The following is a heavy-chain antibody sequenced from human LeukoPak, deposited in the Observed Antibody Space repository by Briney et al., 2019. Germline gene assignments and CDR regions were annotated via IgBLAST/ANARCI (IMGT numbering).Heavy chain of an antibody. CDR1: GFTFSDYW. J-gene: IGHJ4*02. D-gene: IGHD3-10*01. Sequence: RGSLRLSCAGSGFTFSDYWMSWIRQAPGRGLEWVANIKQDGSAQNYVHSVKGRFTISKDNAKNSLFLQMNSLRVEDTAVYYCARDMPFGGYWGQGTLVTVSS. V-gene: IGHV3-7*01. CDR3: ARDMPFGGY. CDR2: IKQDGSAQ.